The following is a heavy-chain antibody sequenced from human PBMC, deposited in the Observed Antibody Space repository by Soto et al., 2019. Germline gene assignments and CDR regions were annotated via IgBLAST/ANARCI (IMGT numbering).Heavy chain of an antibody. J-gene: IGHJ4*02. CDR2: ITGSGDKT. CDR1: ALRLSSYS. Sequence: PWGSLRLSCAGTCALRLSSYSMSWVRQTPGKGLEWVSAITGSGDKTYYADSVEGRFTISRDNSKDTHYLQMSSLRAEDTAIYYCATMRGFFEFWGQGTLVTVSS. D-gene: IGHD3-22*01. V-gene: IGHV3-23*01. CDR3: ATMRGFFEF.